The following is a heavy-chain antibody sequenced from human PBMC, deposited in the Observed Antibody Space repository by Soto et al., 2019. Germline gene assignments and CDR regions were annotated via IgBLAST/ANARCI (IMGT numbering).Heavy chain of an antibody. V-gene: IGHV3-30*18. J-gene: IGHJ3*02. CDR2: ISYDGGSQ. CDR3: AKDQTWANYYDSSGYQYPYDALDI. CDR1: VFTFRSYG. Sequence: GGALRLSCAASVFTFRSYGMHWVRQAPGMGLDWVAVISYDGGSQYYADSVKGRFTISRDNSKNTLSLQMNSLRAEDTAVYYCAKDQTWANYYDSSGYQYPYDALDIWGQGTMVTVSS. D-gene: IGHD3-22*01.